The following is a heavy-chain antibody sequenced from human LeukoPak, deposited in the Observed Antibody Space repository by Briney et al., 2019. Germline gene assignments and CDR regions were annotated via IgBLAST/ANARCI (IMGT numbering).Heavy chain of an antibody. V-gene: IGHV3-23*01. CDR3: ASGGGLGSSSDY. Sequence: GGSLRLACAASGFTFSRYAMSWVRQAPGKGLEWVSTISGSGGSTYYADSVKGRFTISRDNSKNTLYLQMNSLRVEDTAVYYCASGGGLGSSSDYWGQGTLVTVSS. CDR2: ISGSGGST. D-gene: IGHD6-6*01. CDR1: GFTFSRYA. J-gene: IGHJ4*02.